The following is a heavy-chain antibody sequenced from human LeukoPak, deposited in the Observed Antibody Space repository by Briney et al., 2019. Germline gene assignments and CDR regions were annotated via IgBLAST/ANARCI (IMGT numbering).Heavy chain of an antibody. V-gene: IGHV4-59*01. D-gene: IGHD3-10*01. Sequence: PAETLSLTGTVSGGSITAYYWSWIRQPPGKGLEWIGYIYYSGSTNYNPSLKSRVTISVDTSNNQFSLKLSSVTAADTAVYYCARSTRSWFDPWGQGTLVTVSS. CDR2: IYYSGST. CDR1: GGSITAYY. J-gene: IGHJ5*02. CDR3: ARSTRSWFDP.